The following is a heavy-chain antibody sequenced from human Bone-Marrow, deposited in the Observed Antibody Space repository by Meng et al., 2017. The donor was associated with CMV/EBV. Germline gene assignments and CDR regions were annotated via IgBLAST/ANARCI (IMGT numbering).Heavy chain of an antibody. D-gene: IGHD3-10*01. CDR2: IYYRGNT. Sequence: SETLSLTCTVSGVSISSYYWTWIRQPPGKGLEWIGYIYYRGNTNYNPSLRSRVTMSVDTSSNQFSLTLSSVTAADTAVYYCARRRSSGGWFDPWGQGTLVTVSS. V-gene: IGHV4-59*01. CDR3: ARRRSSGGWFDP. CDR1: GVSISSYY. J-gene: IGHJ5*02.